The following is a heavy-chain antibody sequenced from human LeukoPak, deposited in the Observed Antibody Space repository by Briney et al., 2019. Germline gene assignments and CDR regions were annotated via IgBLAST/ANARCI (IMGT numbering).Heavy chain of an antibody. CDR1: GDSISDSY. CDR3: ARAPGGCYSSSCLDY. J-gene: IGHJ4*02. Sequence: SETLSLTCTVSGDSISDSYWSWIRQPPGKGLEWIGHIYYSGSTNYNPSLKSRVTISVDTSKNQFSLKLSSVTAADTAVYYCARAPGGCYSSSCLDYWGQGTLVTVSS. CDR2: IYYSGST. D-gene: IGHD6-13*01. V-gene: IGHV4-59*01.